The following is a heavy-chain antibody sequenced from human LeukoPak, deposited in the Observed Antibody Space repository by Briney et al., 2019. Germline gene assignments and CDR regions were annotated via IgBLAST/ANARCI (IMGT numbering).Heavy chain of an antibody. J-gene: IGHJ4*02. CDR2: IIPIFGTA. CDR1: GGTFSSYA. Sequence: SVKVSCKASGGTFSSYAISWVRQAPGQGLEWMGGIIPIFGTANYAQKFQGRVTITADESTSTAYMELSSLRSEDTAVYCCASGDYDFWSGYYKPTYFDYWGQGTLVTVSS. V-gene: IGHV1-69*13. CDR3: ASGDYDFWSGYYKPTYFDY. D-gene: IGHD3-3*01.